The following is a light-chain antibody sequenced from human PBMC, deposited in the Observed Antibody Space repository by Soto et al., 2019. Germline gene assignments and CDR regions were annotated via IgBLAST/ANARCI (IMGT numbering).Light chain of an antibody. V-gene: IGKV1-39*01. CDR3: QQSYSSPRP. J-gene: IGKJ4*01. CDR2: AAS. Sequence: DIQMTQSPSSLSASVGDRVTITCRASQSISSSLNWYQQKPGKAPKVLIYAASSLQSGVPSRFSGSGPGTDFALTIRSPQPEDFATYYCQQSYSSPRPFGGRTKVEIK. CDR1: QSISSS.